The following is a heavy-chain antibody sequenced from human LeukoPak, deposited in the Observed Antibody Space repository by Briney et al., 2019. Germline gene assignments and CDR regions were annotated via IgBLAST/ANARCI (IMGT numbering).Heavy chain of an antibody. V-gene: IGHV4-39*07. CDR3: VSVVYGGYNVYYFNY. Sequence: SETLSLTCNVFGGSISNNNYFWAWIRQPPGKGLEWLGSIFYTGTAYYNPSLESPVTMSVDTSKNQFSLKMTSVMAADTAMYFCVSVVYGGYNVYYFNYWGQGALVTVSS. J-gene: IGHJ4*02. D-gene: IGHD4-17*01. CDR2: IFYTGTA. CDR1: GGSISNNNYF.